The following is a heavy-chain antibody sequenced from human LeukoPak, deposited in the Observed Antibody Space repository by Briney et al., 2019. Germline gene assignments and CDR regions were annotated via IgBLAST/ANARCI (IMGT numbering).Heavy chain of an antibody. D-gene: IGHD1/OR15-1a*01. J-gene: IGHJ4*02. V-gene: IGHV4-59*01. CDR3: ASGRRAGWNSQPPDY. CDR2: IYYNGST. CDR1: GGSISSYY. Sequence: SETLSLTCTVSGGSISSYYWSWIRQPPGKGLEWIGFIYYNGSTNYIPSLKSRVTISVDTSKNQFSLKLTSVTAADTAVYFCASGRRAGWNSQPPDYWGQGTLVMVSS.